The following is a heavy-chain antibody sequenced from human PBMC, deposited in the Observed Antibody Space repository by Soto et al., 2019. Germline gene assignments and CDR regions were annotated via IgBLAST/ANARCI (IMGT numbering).Heavy chain of an antibody. D-gene: IGHD5-18*01. CDR2: IYCSGST. CDR3: ARYQFSYGYLDY. Sequence: SETLSLTCTVSGGSISSYYWSWIRQPPGKGLEWIGYIYCSGSTNYNPSLKSRVTISVDTSKNQFSLKLSSVTAADTAVYYCARYQFSYGYLDYWGQGTLVTVSS. CDR1: GGSISSYY. V-gene: IGHV4-59*08. J-gene: IGHJ4*02.